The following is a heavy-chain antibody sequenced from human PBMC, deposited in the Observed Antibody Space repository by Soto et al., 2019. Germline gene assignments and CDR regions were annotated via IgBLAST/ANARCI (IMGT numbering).Heavy chain of an antibody. CDR3: AKIEGMDPWAYSFDY. V-gene: IGHV3-23*01. D-gene: IGHD2-2*03. CDR2: IYGGGNGP. CDR1: GFTFSDFA. Sequence: EVQVLESGGGLVQPGGSLRLSCAATGFTFSDFAMSWVRQAPGKGLEWVSRIYGGGNGPHYADSVKGRVTISRDNSKNTLYLQMNRLRAEDTAVYYCAKIEGMDPWAYSFDYWGQGTLVTVSS. J-gene: IGHJ4*02.